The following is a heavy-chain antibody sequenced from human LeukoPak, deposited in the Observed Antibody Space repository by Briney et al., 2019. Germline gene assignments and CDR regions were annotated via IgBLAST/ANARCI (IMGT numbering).Heavy chain of an antibody. Sequence: GGSLRLSCAASGFTFSSYAMSWVRQAPGKGLEWVSAISGSGGSTYYADSVKGRFTISRDSSKDTLYLQMNSLRAEDTAVYYCAKAPAGGWEDRYFDYWGQGTLVTVSS. D-gene: IGHD6-19*01. V-gene: IGHV3-23*01. CDR3: AKAPAGGWEDRYFDY. J-gene: IGHJ4*02. CDR1: GFTFSSYA. CDR2: ISGSGGST.